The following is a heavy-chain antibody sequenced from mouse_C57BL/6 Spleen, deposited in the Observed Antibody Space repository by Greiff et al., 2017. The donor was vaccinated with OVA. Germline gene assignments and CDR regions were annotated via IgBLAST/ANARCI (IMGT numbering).Heavy chain of an antibody. J-gene: IGHJ1*03. CDR1: GFTFSDYG. V-gene: IGHV5-17*01. D-gene: IGHD1-1*01. CDR2: ISSGSSTI. Sequence: EVQLVESGGGLVKPGGSLKLSCAASGFTFSDYGMHWVRQAPEKGLEWVAYISSGSSTIYYADTVKGRFTISRDNAKNILFLQMTSLRSEDTAMYYCARGYYGSSFWYFDVWGTGTTVTVSS. CDR3: ARGYYGSSFWYFDV.